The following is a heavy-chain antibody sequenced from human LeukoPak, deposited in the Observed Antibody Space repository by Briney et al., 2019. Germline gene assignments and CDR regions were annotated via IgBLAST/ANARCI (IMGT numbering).Heavy chain of an antibody. V-gene: IGHV1-18*01. CDR2: ISAYNGNT. D-gene: IGHD2-15*01. CDR1: GYTFTSYG. J-gene: IGHJ4*02. Sequence: ASVKVSCKASGYTFTSYGVSWVRQAPGQGLEWMGWISAYNGNTNYAQKLQGRVTMTTDTSTSTAYMELRSLRSDDTAVYYCARADMKCSGGSRVGKNLEFDYWGQGTLVTVSS. CDR3: ARADMKCSGGSRVGKNLEFDY.